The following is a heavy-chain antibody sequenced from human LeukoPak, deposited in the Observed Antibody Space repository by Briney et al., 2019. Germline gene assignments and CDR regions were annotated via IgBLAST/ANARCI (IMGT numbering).Heavy chain of an antibody. J-gene: IGHJ4*02. D-gene: IGHD2-2*02. Sequence: ASVKVSCKASGYTFTGYYMHWVRQAPGQGLEWIGWIYPDSGGTNYAQKFQGRVTMTRDTSISTAYMELSRLRSDATAVYYCATTRRDILVVPAAIGEFDYWGQGTLVTVSS. V-gene: IGHV1-2*02. CDR3: ATTRRDILVVPAAIGEFDY. CDR2: IYPDSGGT. CDR1: GYTFTGYY.